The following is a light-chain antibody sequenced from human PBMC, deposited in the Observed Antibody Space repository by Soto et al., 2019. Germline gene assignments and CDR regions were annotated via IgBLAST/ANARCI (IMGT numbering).Light chain of an antibody. CDR1: QRITPY. CDR2: AAS. Sequence: DIQMTQSPSSLSASVGDRVTMTCRASQRITPYLNWYQQKPGKAPNLLIYAASSLQTGVPVRFSGSGSGTDFTLTISSLQPEDFATYYCQQSYSTPWTFGQGTKVDIK. CDR3: QQSYSTPWT. J-gene: IGKJ1*01. V-gene: IGKV1-39*01.